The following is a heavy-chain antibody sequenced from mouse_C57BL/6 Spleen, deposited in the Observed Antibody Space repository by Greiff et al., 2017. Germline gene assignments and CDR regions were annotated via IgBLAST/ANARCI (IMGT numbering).Heavy chain of an antibody. CDR2: IDPETGGT. J-gene: IGHJ4*01. CDR3: TRKLGGAYYAMDY. D-gene: IGHD4-1*01. Sequence: QVQLQQSGAELVRPGASVTLSCKASGYTFTDYEMHWVKQTPVHGLEWIGAIDPETGGTAYNQKFKGKAILTADKSSSTAYMELRSLTSEDSAVYYCTRKLGGAYYAMDYWGQGTSGTVSS. CDR1: GYTFTDYE. V-gene: IGHV1-15*01.